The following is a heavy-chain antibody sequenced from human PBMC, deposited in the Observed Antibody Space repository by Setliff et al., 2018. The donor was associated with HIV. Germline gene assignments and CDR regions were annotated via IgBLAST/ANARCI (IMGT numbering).Heavy chain of an antibody. Sequence: ASVKVSCKASAFTFNIYAIHWVRQAPGQGLEWMGYIDANTGNPTYAQDSTGRFVFSLDTSVNTAYLQITTLKAEDSAVYYCARANIYSDAFDIWGQGTMVTVS. CDR2: IDANTGNP. J-gene: IGHJ3*02. CDR1: AFTFNIYA. D-gene: IGHD2-21*01. CDR3: ARANIYSDAFDI. V-gene: IGHV7-4-1*02.